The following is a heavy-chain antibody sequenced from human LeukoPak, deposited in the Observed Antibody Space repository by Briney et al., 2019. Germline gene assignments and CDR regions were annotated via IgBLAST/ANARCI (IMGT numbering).Heavy chain of an antibody. V-gene: IGHV1-8*01. J-gene: IGHJ4*02. Sequence: ASVKVSCKASGHTFTTHDLTWVRQATGQGLEWMGWMNPGSGDTAYAQKFQGRVTMTRDTSMSTAYMELNSLGSEDTAIYYCARGLGDYNTDWFPVSGYWGQGTPVTVSS. CDR1: GHTFTTHD. CDR3: ARGLGDYNTDWFPVSGY. D-gene: IGHD3-9*01. CDR2: MNPGSGDT.